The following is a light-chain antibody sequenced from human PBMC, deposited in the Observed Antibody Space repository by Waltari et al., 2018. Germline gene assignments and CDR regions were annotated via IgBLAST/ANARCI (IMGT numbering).Light chain of an antibody. CDR2: KAS. J-gene: IGKJ1*01. V-gene: IGKV1-5*03. CDR1: QSVNRW. CDR3: QQYEAFPVT. Sequence: DIQMTQSPSTLSASVGDRVTITCRASQSVNRWLAWYQQKPGKAPKPLISKASALQNGVAPRFSSGGSGTEFTLTISNLQPDDSSTYYCQQYEAFPVTFGHGTKVEIK.